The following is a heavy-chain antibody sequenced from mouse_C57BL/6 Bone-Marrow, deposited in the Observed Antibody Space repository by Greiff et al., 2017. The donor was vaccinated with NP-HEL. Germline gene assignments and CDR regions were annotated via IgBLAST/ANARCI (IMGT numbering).Heavy chain of an antibody. D-gene: IGHD3-2*02. J-gene: IGHJ3*01. CDR2: INYDGSST. V-gene: IGHV5-16*01. Sequence: EVKLMESEGGLVQPGSSMKLSCTASGFTFSDYYMAWVRQVPEKGLEWVANINYDGSSTYYLDSLKSRFIISRDNAKNILYLQMSSLKSEDTATYYCARIKRDSSGYWFAYWGQGTLVTVSA. CDR3: ARIKRDSSGYWFAY. CDR1: GFTFSDYY.